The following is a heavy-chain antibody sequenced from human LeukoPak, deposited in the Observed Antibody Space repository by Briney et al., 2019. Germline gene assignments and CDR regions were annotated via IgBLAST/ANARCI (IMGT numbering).Heavy chain of an antibody. D-gene: IGHD6-13*01. CDR3: ARDLGGSSWYFDY. Sequence: SETLSLTCAVYGGSFSGYYWSWIRQPPGKGLEWIGEINHSGSTYYNPSLKSRVTISVDTSKNQFSLKLSSVTAADTAVYYCARDLGGSSWYFDYWGQGTLVTVSS. J-gene: IGHJ4*02. V-gene: IGHV4-34*01. CDR2: INHSGST. CDR1: GGSFSGYY.